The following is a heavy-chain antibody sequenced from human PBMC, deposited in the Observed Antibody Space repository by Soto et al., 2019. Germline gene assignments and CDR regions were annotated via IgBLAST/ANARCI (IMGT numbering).Heavy chain of an antibody. V-gene: IGHV1-69*01. J-gene: IGHJ6*02. CDR3: ARDNYCSGGSCFQAGPRSYYYYGMDV. CDR1: GGTFSSYA. CDR2: IIPIFGTA. Sequence: QVQLVQSGAEVKKPGSSVKVSCKASGGTFSSYAISWVRQAPGQGLEWMGGIIPIFGTANYAQKFQGRVTITADESTSIAYIELSSLRSEDTAVYYCARDNYCSGGSCFQAGPRSYYYYGMDVWGQGTTVTVSS. D-gene: IGHD2-15*01.